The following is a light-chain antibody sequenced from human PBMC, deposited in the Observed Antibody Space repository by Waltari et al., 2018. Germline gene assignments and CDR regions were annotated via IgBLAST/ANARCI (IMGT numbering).Light chain of an antibody. Sequence: YDLPQPFSVSVSPGPTATITCPGDVLAAKYVRWFQQKPGQAPTLILYKDTERPSGIPERFSGSSSGSTVTLTIRGALLEDEADYHCHAAADNNWFFGGGTKLTVL. CDR2: KDT. CDR3: HAAADNNWF. J-gene: IGLJ2*01. V-gene: IGLV3-27*01. CDR1: VLAAKY.